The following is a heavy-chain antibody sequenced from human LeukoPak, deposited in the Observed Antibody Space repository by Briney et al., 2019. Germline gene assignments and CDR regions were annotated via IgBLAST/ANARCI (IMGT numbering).Heavy chain of an antibody. CDR3: ARGGGNFDRSGYYEYYFDY. V-gene: IGHV3-23*01. CDR1: GFSFSVYA. Sequence: PGGSLRLSCVASGFSFSVYAMSWVRQAPGKGLEWVSGISGSGGRTYSADSVKGRFTISRDNSRKTLYLQMNSLRAEDTAVYECARGGGNFDRSGYYEYYFDYWGQGTLVTVSS. D-gene: IGHD3-22*01. J-gene: IGHJ4*02. CDR2: ISGSGGRT.